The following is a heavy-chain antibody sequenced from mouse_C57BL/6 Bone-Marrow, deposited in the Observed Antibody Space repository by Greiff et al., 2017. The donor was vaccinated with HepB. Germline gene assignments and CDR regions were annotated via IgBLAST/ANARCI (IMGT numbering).Heavy chain of an antibody. V-gene: IGHV1-55*01. CDR2: IYPGSGST. CDR3: ARGWLRRRTWFAY. D-gene: IGHD2-2*01. Sequence: QVQLKQPGAELVKPGASVKMSCKASGYTFTSYWITWVKQRPGQGLEWIGDIYPGSGSTNYNEKFKSKATLTVDTSSSTAYRQLSSLTSEDSAVYYCARGWLRRRTWFAYWGQGTLVTVSA. J-gene: IGHJ3*01. CDR1: GYTFTSYW.